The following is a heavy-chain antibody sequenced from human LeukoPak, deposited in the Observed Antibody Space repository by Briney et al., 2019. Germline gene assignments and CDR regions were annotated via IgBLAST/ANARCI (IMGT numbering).Heavy chain of an antibody. CDR3: ARGTPSSSGWLYYGMDV. CDR2: ISSSSSYI. D-gene: IGHD6-19*01. J-gene: IGHJ6*02. CDR1: GFIFSGYS. Sequence: PGGSLRLSCAASGFIFSGYSMNWVRQAPGKGLEWVSSISSSSSYIYYADSVKGRFTISRDNTKKSLYLQMNSLRAEDTAVYYCARGTPSSSGWLYYGMDVWGQGTTVTVSS. V-gene: IGHV3-21*01.